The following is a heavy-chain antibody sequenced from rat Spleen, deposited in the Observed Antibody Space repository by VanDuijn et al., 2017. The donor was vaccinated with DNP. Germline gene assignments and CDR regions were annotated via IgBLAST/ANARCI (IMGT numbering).Heavy chain of an antibody. D-gene: IGHD1-12*02. CDR2: ISYDGGST. CDR3: VRPHHYAGSYPRY. Sequence: EVQLVESGGGLVQPGRSLKLSCVVSGFTLSDYYMAWVRQAPTKGLDWVAYISYDGGSTSYGDSVKGRFTISRDNAKSTLYLQMNSLRSEDMATYFCVRPHHYAGSYPRYWGQGVMVTVSS. CDR1: GFTLSDYY. J-gene: IGHJ2*01. V-gene: IGHV5-22*01.